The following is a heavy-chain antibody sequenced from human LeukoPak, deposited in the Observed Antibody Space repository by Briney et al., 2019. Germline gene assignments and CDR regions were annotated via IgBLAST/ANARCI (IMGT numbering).Heavy chain of an antibody. CDR3: ARDPRGDTLNARYFDY. D-gene: IGHD5-18*01. J-gene: IGHJ4*02. CDR2: IGSSSVFI. CDR1: GFTFSTYS. V-gene: IGHV3-21*01. Sequence: PGGSLRLSCAASGFTFSTYSMNWMRQAPGKGLEWVSSIGSSSVFISYADSVKGRFTISRDNAKNSLFLQMDSLRAEDTAVYFCARDPRGDTLNARYFDYWGQGILVTVSS.